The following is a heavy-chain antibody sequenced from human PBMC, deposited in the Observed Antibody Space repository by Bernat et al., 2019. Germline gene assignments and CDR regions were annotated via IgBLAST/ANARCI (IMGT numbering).Heavy chain of an antibody. Sequence: QVQLVESGGGVVQPGRSLRLSCAASGFTFSSYAMHWVSQAPGKGLEWVAVISYDGSNKYYADSVKGRFTISRDNSKNTLYLQMNSLRAEDTAVYYCARDSSGVVTAILFDYWGQGTLVTVSS. J-gene: IGHJ4*02. V-gene: IGHV3-30-3*01. CDR1: GFTFSSYA. D-gene: IGHD2-21*02. CDR2: ISYDGSNK. CDR3: ARDSSGVVTAILFDY.